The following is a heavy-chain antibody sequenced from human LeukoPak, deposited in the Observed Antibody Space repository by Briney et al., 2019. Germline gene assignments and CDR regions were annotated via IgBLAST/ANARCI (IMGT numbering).Heavy chain of an antibody. Sequence: PGGSLRLSCTASGFSFSGHWMHWARQLPGKGLVWVSRISPTGSTTSYADSVKGRFTVPRDSAKNTLYLQVNNLRAEDTAVYYCARGPNSNWSGLDFWGQGTLLTVSS. CDR2: ISPTGSTT. V-gene: IGHV3-74*01. J-gene: IGHJ4*02. CDR3: ARGPNSNWSGLDF. D-gene: IGHD6-6*01. CDR1: GFSFSGHW.